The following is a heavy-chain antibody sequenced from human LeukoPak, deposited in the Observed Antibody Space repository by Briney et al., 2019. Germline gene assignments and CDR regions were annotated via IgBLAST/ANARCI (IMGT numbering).Heavy chain of an antibody. V-gene: IGHV3-66*01. Sequence: ETLSLTCGVSGGSISSSNWWTWVRQPPGKGLEWVSVIYSGGSTYYAGFVKGRFTISRDNSKNTLYLQMNSLRAEDTAVYYCARDPRYSYGLDAFDIWGQGTMVTVSS. J-gene: IGHJ3*02. CDR3: ARDPRYSYGLDAFDI. CDR1: GGSISSSNW. CDR2: IYSGGST. D-gene: IGHD5-18*01.